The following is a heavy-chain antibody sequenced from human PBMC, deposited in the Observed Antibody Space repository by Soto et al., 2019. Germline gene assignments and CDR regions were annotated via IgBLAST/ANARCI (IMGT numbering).Heavy chain of an antibody. J-gene: IGHJ1*01. V-gene: IGHV3-30*18. D-gene: IGHD6-19*01. Sequence: GGSLRLSCAASGFTFSSYGMHWVRQAPGKGLEWVAVISYDGSNKYYADSVKGRFTISRDNSKNTLYLQMNSLRAEDTAVYYCAKEVEARVAGNYEGYFQHWGQGTLVTVSS. CDR2: ISYDGSNK. CDR1: GFTFSSYG. CDR3: AKEVEARVAGNYEGYFQH.